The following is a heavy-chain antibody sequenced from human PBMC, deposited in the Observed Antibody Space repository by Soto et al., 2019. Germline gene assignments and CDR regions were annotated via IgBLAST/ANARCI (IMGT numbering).Heavy chain of an antibody. CDR3: AAGGGLPRYY. J-gene: IGHJ4*02. D-gene: IGHD5-12*01. V-gene: IGHV4-30-2*01. CDR1: GGAISSGGYS. Sequence: QLQLPESGSGLVKPSQTLSLTCAVSGGAISSGGYSWSWIRQPPGKGLEWIGYIYHSGSTYYNPSLKSRVTISVDRSKNQSSLKLSSVTAADTAVYYCAAGGGLPRYYWGQGTLGTVSS. CDR2: IYHSGST.